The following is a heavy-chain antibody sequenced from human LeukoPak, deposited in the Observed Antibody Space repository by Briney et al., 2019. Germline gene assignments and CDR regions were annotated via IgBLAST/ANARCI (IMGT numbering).Heavy chain of an antibody. V-gene: IGHV4-59*01. D-gene: IGHD2-8*01. CDR1: GGSISSYY. CDR3: AREGYCTNGVCHAGYYFDY. Sequence: PSETLSLTCTVSGGSISSYYWSWIRQPPGKGLEWIGYIYYSGSTNYNPSLKSRVTISVDTSKNQFSLKLSSGTAAGTAVYYCAREGYCTNGVCHAGYYFDYWGQGTLVTVSS. J-gene: IGHJ4*02. CDR2: IYYSGST.